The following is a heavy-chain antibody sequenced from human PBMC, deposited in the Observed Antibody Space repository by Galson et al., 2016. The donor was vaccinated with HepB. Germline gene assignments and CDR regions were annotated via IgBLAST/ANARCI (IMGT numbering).Heavy chain of an antibody. V-gene: IGHV3-21*01. CDR3: ATAGRGLIGRGQYYFDY. CDR1: GFTFSSYS. CDR2: ISSSSTYI. D-gene: IGHD3-10*01. J-gene: IGHJ4*02. Sequence: SLRLSCAASGFTFSSYSMNWVRQAPGKGLEWVSSISSSSTYIYYADSVRGRFTISRDNAKKSLSLQMNSLRAEDTAMYYCATAGRGLIGRGQYYFDYWGQGTLVTVSS.